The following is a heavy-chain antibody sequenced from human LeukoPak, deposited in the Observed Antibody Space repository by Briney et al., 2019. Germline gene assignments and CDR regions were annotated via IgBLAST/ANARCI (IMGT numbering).Heavy chain of an antibody. V-gene: IGHV3-7*01. CDR2: IKQDGSEK. J-gene: IGHJ4*02. D-gene: IGHD5-18*01. Sequence: GGSLRLSCAAPGFTFSSYWMSWVRQAPGKGLEWVANIKQDGSEKYYVDSVKGRFTISRDNAKNSLYLQMNSLRAEDTAVYYCARGRQLWFFDYWGQGTLVTVSS. CDR3: ARGRQLWFFDY. CDR1: GFTFSSYW.